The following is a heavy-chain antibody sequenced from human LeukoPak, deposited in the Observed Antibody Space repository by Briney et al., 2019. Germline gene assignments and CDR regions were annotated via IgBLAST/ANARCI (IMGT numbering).Heavy chain of an antibody. CDR1: GLTVSSSY. D-gene: IGHD6-13*01. V-gene: IGHV3-66*01. CDR2: IYSDDST. Sequence: GGSLRLSCAASGLTVSSSYMSWVRRAPGKGLEWGSVIYSDDSTYYTQSVRGRLTISRDNSSNTLYLQMDRLRVEYTAVYYCARDRGSWYDEGGPLFDYWGQGTLVTVSS. J-gene: IGHJ4*02. CDR3: ARDRGSWYDEGGPLFDY.